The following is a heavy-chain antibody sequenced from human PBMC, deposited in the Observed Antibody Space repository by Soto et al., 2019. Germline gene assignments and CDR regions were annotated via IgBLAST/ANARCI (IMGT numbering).Heavy chain of an antibody. CDR1: GGSILSGAYH. Sequence: QVQLQESGPGLVKPSQTLSLTCTVSGGSILSGAYHWNWIRQHPGKGLDWIGYIYFNGDTSYNSSLESRVNSSLATSKNHFSLRRTSGTAAAAAVYYCARGPAGRFLGVYYGVDVWGQGTTVTVSS. CDR2: IYFNGDT. J-gene: IGHJ6*02. V-gene: IGHV4-31*02. CDR3: ARGPAGRFLGVYYGVDV. D-gene: IGHD3-3*01.